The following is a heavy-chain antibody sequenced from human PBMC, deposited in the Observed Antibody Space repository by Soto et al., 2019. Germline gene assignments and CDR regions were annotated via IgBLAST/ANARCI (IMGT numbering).Heavy chain of an antibody. J-gene: IGHJ3*02. CDR3: AAVRAVAEESGAFDI. V-gene: IGHV1-58*01. CDR1: GFTFTSSA. Sequence: SVKVSCTASGFTFTSSAVQWVRQARGQRLEWIGWIVVGSGNTNYAQKFQERVTITRDMSTSTAYMELSSLRSEDTAVYYCAAVRAVAEESGAFDIWGQGTMVTVSS. D-gene: IGHD6-19*01. CDR2: IVVGSGNT.